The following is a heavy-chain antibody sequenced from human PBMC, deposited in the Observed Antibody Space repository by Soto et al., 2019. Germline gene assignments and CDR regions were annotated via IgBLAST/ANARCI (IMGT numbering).Heavy chain of an antibody. V-gene: IGHV4-59*01. J-gene: IGHJ5*02. CDR2: IYYSGST. CDR3: ARGNDFWRRHLDP. CDR1: GGSISSYY. Sequence: KPSETLSLTCTVSGGSISSYYWSWIRQPPGKGLEWIGYIYYSGSTNYNPSLKSRVTISVDTSKNQFSLKLSSVTAADTAVYYCARGNDFWRRHLDPWGQGTLVTVSS. D-gene: IGHD3-3*01.